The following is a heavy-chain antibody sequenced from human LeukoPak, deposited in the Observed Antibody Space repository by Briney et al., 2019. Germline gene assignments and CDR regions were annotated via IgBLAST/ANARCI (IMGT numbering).Heavy chain of an antibody. J-gene: IGHJ4*02. D-gene: IGHD2-2*01. Sequence: GGSLRLSCAASGFTFSSYAMSWVRQAPGKGLEWVSAISGSGGSTYYADSVKGRFTISRDNSKNTLYLQMNSLRAEDTAVYYCAKGSALHDCREYGGASCYADYWGQGTLVTVSS. V-gene: IGHV3-23*01. CDR2: ISGSGGST. CDR3: AKGSALHDCREYGGASCYADY. CDR1: GFTFSSYA.